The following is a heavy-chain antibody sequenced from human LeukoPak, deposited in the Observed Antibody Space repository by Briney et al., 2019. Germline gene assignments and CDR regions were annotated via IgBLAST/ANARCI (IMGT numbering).Heavy chain of an antibody. J-gene: IGHJ4*02. CDR3: ARQGYSDFSSRPFDY. CDR2: IYYSGST. CDR1: GVSISSYY. Sequence: SETLCLTCTASGVSISSYYWSWIRQPPGKGLEWIGGIYYSGSTYYNPSLKSRVTISVDTSKNQFSLRLNSVKAADTAVFYCARQGYSDFSSRPFDYWGQGTLVTVSS. D-gene: IGHD1-26*01. V-gene: IGHV4-59*05.